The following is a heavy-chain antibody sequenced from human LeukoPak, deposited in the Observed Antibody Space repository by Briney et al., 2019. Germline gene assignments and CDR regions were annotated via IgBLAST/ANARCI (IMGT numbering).Heavy chain of an antibody. J-gene: IGHJ6*02. CDR1: GVTFSSHW. CDR3: ARDSKYSSSWYGFYYYYGMDV. CDR2: IKQDGSER. Sequence: GGSLRLSCVVSGVTFSSHWMSWVRQAPGKGLEWVANIKQDGSERYYVDSVKGRFTISRDNAKNSVFLQMNSLRAEDTAVYYCARDSKYSSSWYGFYYYYGMDVWGQGTTVTVSS. V-gene: IGHV3-7*03. D-gene: IGHD6-13*01.